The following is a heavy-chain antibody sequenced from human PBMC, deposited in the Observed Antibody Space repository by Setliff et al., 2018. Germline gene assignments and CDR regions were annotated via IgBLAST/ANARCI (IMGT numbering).Heavy chain of an antibody. Sequence: PSETLSLTCTVSGGSISSYYWSWIRQPPGKGLEWIGSIYHSGSTYYNPSLKSRVTISVDTSKNQFSPKLSSVTAADTAVYYCARSTYGGAAAAYYFDYWGQGTLVTVSS. D-gene: IGHD6-13*01. V-gene: IGHV4-59*08. CDR1: GGSISSYY. CDR3: ARSTYGGAAAAYYFDY. CDR2: IYHSGST. J-gene: IGHJ4*02.